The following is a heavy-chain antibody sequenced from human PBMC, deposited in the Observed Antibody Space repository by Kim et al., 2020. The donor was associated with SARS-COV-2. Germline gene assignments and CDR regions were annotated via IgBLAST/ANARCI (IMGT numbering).Heavy chain of an antibody. D-gene: IGHD6-19*01. V-gene: IGHV3-30*07. CDR3: ARGWGIAVAGLLFDY. Sequence: SVKGRLTISRDNSKNTLYLQMNSLRAEDTAVYYCARGWGIAVAGLLFDYWGQGTLVTVSS. J-gene: IGHJ4*02.